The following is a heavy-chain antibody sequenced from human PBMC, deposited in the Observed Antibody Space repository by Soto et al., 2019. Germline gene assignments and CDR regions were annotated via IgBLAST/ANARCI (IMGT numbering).Heavy chain of an antibody. V-gene: IGHV3-21*06. CDR1: GFTFTRYS. CDR2: ISSTTNYI. Sequence: GSLRLSCAASGFTFTRYSMNWVRQAPGKGLEWVSSISSTTNYIYYGDSMKGRFTISRDNAKNSLYLEMNSLRAEDTAVYYCARESEDLTSNFDYWGQGTLVTVS. J-gene: IGHJ4*02. CDR3: ARESEDLTSNFDY.